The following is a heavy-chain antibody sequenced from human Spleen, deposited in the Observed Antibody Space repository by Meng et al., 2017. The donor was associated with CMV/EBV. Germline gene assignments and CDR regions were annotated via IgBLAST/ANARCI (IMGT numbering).Heavy chain of an antibody. Sequence: GSLRLSCAVYGGSFSGYYWSWIRQPPGKGLEWIGEINHSGSTNYNPSLKSRVTISIDTSKNQFSLKLSSVTAADTAVYYCARLTGTTYVHWFDPWGQGTLVTVSS. CDR2: INHSGST. CDR3: ARLTGTTYVHWFDP. V-gene: IGHV4-34*01. J-gene: IGHJ5*02. CDR1: GGSFSGYY. D-gene: IGHD1-7*01.